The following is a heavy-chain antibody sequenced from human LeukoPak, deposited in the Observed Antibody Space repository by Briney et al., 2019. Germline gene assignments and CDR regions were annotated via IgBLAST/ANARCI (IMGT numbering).Heavy chain of an antibody. CDR2: ISGSGGST. V-gene: IGHV3-23*01. D-gene: IGHD3-3*01. CDR1: GFTFSSYA. CDR3: AKVFWSGYYSRSDAFDI. J-gene: IGHJ3*02. Sequence: GGSLRLSCAASGFTFSSYAMSWVRQAPGKGLEWVSAISGSGGSTYYADSVKGRFTISRDNSKNTLYLQMNSLRAEDTAVYYCAKVFWSGYYSRSDAFDIWGQGTMVTVSS.